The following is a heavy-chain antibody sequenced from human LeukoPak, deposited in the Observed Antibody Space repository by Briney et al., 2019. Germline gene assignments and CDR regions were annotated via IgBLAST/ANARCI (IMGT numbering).Heavy chain of an antibody. CDR1: GGSFSGYY. CDR2: INHSGST. J-gene: IGHJ4*02. D-gene: IGHD2/OR15-2a*01. CDR3: ASEYCTSSTCRFDS. Sequence: TSETLSLTCAVYGGSFSGYYWSWIRQPPGKGLEWIGEINHSGSTNYNPSLKSRVTISVDTSKNQFSLKLSSVTAADTALYYCASEYCTSSTCRFDSWGQGTLVTVSS. V-gene: IGHV4-34*01.